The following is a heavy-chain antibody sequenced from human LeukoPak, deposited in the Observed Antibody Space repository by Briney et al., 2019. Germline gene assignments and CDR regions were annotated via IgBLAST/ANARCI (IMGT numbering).Heavy chain of an antibody. CDR3: ARGGPPRNYDILTGYSHFDY. CDR1: GGSISSGGYY. D-gene: IGHD3-9*01. Sequence: SQTLSLTCTVSGGSISSGGYYWSWIRQHPGKGLEWIGYIYYSGSTYYNPSLKSRVTISVDTSKSQFSLKLSSVTAADTAVYYCARGGPPRNYDILTGYSHFDYWGQGTLVTVSS. V-gene: IGHV4-31*03. CDR2: IYYSGST. J-gene: IGHJ4*02.